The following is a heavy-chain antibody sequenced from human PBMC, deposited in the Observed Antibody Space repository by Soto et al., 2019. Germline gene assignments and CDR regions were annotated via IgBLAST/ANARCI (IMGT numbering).Heavy chain of an antibody. V-gene: IGHV1-2*02. CDR3: AYTMVRGVRRYYYGMDV. D-gene: IGHD3-10*01. CDR2: INPNSGGT. Sequence: ASVKVSCKASGYTFTGYYMHWVRQAPGQGLEWMGWINPNSGGTNYAQKFQGRVTMTRDTSISTAYMELSRLRSDDTAVYYCAYTMVRGVRRYYYGMDVWGQGTTVTVSS. CDR1: GYTFTGYY. J-gene: IGHJ6*02.